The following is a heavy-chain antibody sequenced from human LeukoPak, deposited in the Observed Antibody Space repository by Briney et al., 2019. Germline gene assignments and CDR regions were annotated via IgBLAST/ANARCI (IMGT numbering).Heavy chain of an antibody. D-gene: IGHD6-13*01. CDR3: ARDEQQLVPLGAFDI. Sequence: SSETLSPTCTVSGGSISSSSYYWGWIRQPPGKGLEWIGSIYYSGSTYYNPSLKSRVTISVDTSKNQFSLKLSSVTAADTAVYYCARDEQQLVPLGAFDIWGQGTMVTVSS. J-gene: IGHJ3*02. CDR2: IYYSGST. CDR1: GGSISSSSYY. V-gene: IGHV4-39*07.